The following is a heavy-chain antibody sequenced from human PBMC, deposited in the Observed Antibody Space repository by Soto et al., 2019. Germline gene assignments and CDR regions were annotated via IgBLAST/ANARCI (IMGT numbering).Heavy chain of an antibody. Sequence: GESLKISCKGSGYSFTSYWIGWVRQMPGKGLEWMGIIYPGDSDTRYSPSFQGQVTISADKSISTAYLQWSSLTASNTAMYYWARQPGIAAAYDWFDPWGQGTLVTVSS. CDR2: IYPGDSDT. V-gene: IGHV5-51*01. CDR3: ARQPGIAAAYDWFDP. J-gene: IGHJ5*02. D-gene: IGHD6-13*01. CDR1: GYSFTSYW.